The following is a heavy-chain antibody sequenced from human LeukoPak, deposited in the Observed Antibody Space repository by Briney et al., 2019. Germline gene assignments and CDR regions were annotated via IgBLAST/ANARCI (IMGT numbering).Heavy chain of an antibody. CDR2: IKSTTDGGTA. CDR1: GFPFSSHG. CDR3: TTGGNYYVY. V-gene: IGHV3-15*01. J-gene: IGHJ4*02. D-gene: IGHD3-16*01. Sequence: GGTLRLSCAGSGFPFSSHGMNWVRQAPGKGLEWVGRIKSTTDGGTADYAAPVKGRFTISRDDSKNTLYLQMNSLNTEDTAVYYCTTGGNYYVYWGQGALVTVSS.